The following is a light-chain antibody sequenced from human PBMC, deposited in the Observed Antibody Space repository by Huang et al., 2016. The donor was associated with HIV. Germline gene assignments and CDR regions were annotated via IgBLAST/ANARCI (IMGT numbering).Light chain of an antibody. Sequence: GERATLSCRASQSVNSYLAWYQQKPGQTPRLLIYDASNRATGIPARFSGSGSGTDFTLTISSLEPEDFAVYYCQQRKYWPPITFGQGTRLEMK. CDR2: DAS. CDR3: QQRKYWPPIT. V-gene: IGKV3-11*01. CDR1: QSVNSY. J-gene: IGKJ5*01.